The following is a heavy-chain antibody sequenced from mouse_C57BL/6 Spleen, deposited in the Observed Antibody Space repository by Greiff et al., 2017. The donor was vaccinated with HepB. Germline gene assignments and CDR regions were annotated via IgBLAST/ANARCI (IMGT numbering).Heavy chain of an antibody. CDR1: GYTFTSYW. CDR2: IHPNSGST. D-gene: IGHD3-2*02. Sequence: QVQLKQPGAELVKPGASVKLSCKASGYTFTSYWMPWVKQRPGQGLEWIGMIHPNSGSTNYNEKFKSKATLTVDKSSSTAYMQLSSLTSEDSAVYYCARSGYRWYFDVWGTGTTVTVSS. V-gene: IGHV1-64*01. J-gene: IGHJ1*03. CDR3: ARSGYRWYFDV.